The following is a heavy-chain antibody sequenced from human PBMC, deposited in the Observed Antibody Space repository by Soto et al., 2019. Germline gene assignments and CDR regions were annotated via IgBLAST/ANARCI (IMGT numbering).Heavy chain of an antibody. CDR2: IIPVFGTP. D-gene: IGHD2-15*01. CDR1: GGSLSNFG. Sequence: QVQLVQSGAEVKKPGSSVKVSCTASGGSLSNFGISWVRQAPGQGLEWMGAIIPVFGTPNYAQKFQDRVTINADESTTTVYMAVRSLTSADTAVYYCATVDATQIVVSTYYAMDFWGPGPTVTVSS. CDR3: ATVDATQIVVSTYYAMDF. V-gene: IGHV1-69*12. J-gene: IGHJ6*02.